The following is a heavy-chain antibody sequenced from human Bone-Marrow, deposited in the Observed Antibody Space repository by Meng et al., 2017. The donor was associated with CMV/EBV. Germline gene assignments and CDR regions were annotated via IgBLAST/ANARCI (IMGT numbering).Heavy chain of an antibody. CDR1: GSTFSSYW. D-gene: IGHD3-3*01. Sequence: GESLKISCAASGSTFSSYWMNWVRQAPGKGLEWVSSISSSSSYIYYADSVKGRFTISRDNAKNSLYLQMNSLRAEDTAVYYCAREDTYYDFWSGYLGDSWYGMDVWGQGTTVTVAS. CDR3: AREDTYYDFWSGYLGDSWYGMDV. J-gene: IGHJ6*02. V-gene: IGHV3-21*01. CDR2: ISSSSSYI.